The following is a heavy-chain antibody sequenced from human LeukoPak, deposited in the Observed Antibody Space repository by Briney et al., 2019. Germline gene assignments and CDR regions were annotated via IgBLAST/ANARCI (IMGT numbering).Heavy chain of an antibody. Sequence: PGGSLRLSCAASGFTFSSYAMSWVRQAPGKGLEWVSAISGSGGSTYYADSVKGRFTISRDNSKNTLYLQMNSLRAEDTAVYYCAKSMVYDSSGYYGLSAFDIWGQGTMVTVSS. CDR3: AKSMVYDSSGYYGLSAFDI. CDR2: ISGSGGST. CDR1: GFTFSSYA. J-gene: IGHJ3*02. D-gene: IGHD3-22*01. V-gene: IGHV3-23*01.